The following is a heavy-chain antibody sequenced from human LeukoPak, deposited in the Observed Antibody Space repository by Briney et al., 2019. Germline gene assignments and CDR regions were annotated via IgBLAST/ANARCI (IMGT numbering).Heavy chain of an antibody. V-gene: IGHV1-69*13. D-gene: IGHD4-11*01. CDR2: IIPIFGTA. CDR1: GGTFSSYA. Sequence: SVKVSCKASGGTFSSYAISWVRQAPGQGLEWMGGIIPIFGTANYAQKFQGRVTITADESTSTAYKELSSLRSEDTAVYYCARSTVTTLRTNWFDPWGQGTLVTVSS. J-gene: IGHJ5*02. CDR3: ARSTVTTLRTNWFDP.